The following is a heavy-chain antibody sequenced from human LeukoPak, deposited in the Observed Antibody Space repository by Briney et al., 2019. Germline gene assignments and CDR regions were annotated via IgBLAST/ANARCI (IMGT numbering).Heavy chain of an antibody. CDR2: ISAYNGNT. CDR1: GYTFTSYG. CDR3: ARVPREVVVAATFWFDP. Sequence: ASVKVSCKASGYTFTSYGISWVRQAPGQGLEWMGWISAYNGNTNYAQKLQGRVTITADKSTSTAYMELSSLRSEDTAVYYCARVPREVVVAATFWFDPGGQGTLVTVSS. V-gene: IGHV1-18*01. J-gene: IGHJ5*02. D-gene: IGHD2-15*01.